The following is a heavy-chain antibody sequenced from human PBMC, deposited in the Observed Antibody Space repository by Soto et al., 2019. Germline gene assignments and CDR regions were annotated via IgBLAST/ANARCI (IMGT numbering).Heavy chain of an antibody. Sequence: PSETLSLTCTVSGDSISSSKWWSWVRQPPGKGLEWIGETYHSGSTNYNPSLKSRVIISVDTSKNQFSLKLSSVTAADTAVYYCARAPRGNYGYPSYFDYWGQGTLVTV. J-gene: IGHJ4*02. D-gene: IGHD3-10*01. CDR3: ARAPRGNYGYPSYFDY. CDR2: TYHSGST. V-gene: IGHV4-4*02. CDR1: GDSISSSKW.